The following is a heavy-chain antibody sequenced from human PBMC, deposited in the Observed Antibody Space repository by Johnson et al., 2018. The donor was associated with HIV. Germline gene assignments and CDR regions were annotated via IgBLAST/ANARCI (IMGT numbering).Heavy chain of an antibody. V-gene: IGHV3-30*04. CDR2: ISYDGGSK. J-gene: IGHJ3*02. Sequence: QVQLLESGGGVVQPGRSLRLSCAASGFTFSSYPMHWVRQAPGKGLEWVAIISYDGGSKYYADSVKGRFTVSRDNSKNTLYLQMNSLRAEDTAVYYCARGDCSGGSCYSEGATDAFDIWGQGTMVTVSS. D-gene: IGHD2-15*01. CDR1: GFTFSSYP. CDR3: ARGDCSGGSCYSEGATDAFDI.